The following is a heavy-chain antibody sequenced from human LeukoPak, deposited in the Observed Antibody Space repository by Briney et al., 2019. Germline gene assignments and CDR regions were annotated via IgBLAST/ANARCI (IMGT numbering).Heavy chain of an antibody. Sequence: GGSLRLSCAASGFTFSSYSMNWVRQAPGKGLEWVSSISSSSSYIYYADSVKGRFTISRDNATNSLYLQMNSLRAEDTAVYYCARLMVRGVIIHYDAFDIWGQGTTVTVSS. J-gene: IGHJ3*02. CDR1: GFTFSSYS. D-gene: IGHD3-10*01. CDR3: ARLMVRGVIIHYDAFDI. CDR2: ISSSSSYI. V-gene: IGHV3-21*03.